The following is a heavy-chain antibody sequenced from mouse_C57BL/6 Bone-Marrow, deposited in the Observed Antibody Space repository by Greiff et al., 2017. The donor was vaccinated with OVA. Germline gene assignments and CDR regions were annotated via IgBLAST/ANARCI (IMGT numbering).Heavy chain of an antibody. V-gene: IGHV14-4*01. Sequence: EVQLQHSGAELVRPGASVKLSCTASGFNIKDDYMHWVKQRPEQGLEWIGWIDPENGDTEYASKFQGKATIIVDTSSKTAYLQLSSLTSEDTAVYYCTTYRYWGQGTTLTVSS. J-gene: IGHJ2*01. CDR1: GFNIKDDY. CDR2: IDPENGDT. CDR3: TTYRY.